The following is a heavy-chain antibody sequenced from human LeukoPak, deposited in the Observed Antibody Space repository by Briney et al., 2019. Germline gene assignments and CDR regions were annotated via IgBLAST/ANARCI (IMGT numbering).Heavy chain of an antibody. CDR3: AKGRGLYYFDY. J-gene: IGHJ4*02. Sequence: GRSLRLSCAASGFTFDDYAMHWVRQAPGKGLEWVSGISWNSGSIGYADSVKGRFTISRDNAKNSLYLQMNSLRAEDTALYYCAKGRGLYYFDYWGQGTLVTVSS. CDR1: GFTFDDYA. CDR2: ISWNSGSI. V-gene: IGHV3-9*01.